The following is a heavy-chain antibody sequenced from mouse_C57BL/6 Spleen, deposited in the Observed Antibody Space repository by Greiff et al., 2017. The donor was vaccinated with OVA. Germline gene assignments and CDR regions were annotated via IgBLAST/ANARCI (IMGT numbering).Heavy chain of an antibody. CDR2: FDPHSGGT. CDR1: GYTFTSYW. V-gene: IGHV1-72*01. CDR3: AREGAHAGFAY. J-gene: IGHJ3*01. Sequence: QVHVKQPGAELVKPGASVKLSCKASGYTFTSYWMHWVKQRPGRGLEWIGRFDPHSGGTKYNEKFKSKATLTVDKPSSTAYMQLSSRTSEDSAVDYCAREGAHAGFAYWGQGTLVTVSA.